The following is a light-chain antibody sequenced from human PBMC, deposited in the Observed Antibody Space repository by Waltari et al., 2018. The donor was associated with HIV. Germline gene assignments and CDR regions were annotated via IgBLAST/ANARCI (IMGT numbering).Light chain of an antibody. J-gene: IGLJ2*01. V-gene: IGLV1-40*01. CDR2: TNS. CDR3: QSYDSGLSGVI. Sequence: QSVLTQPPSVSGAPGQRVTISCTGSDSNIGAGYDVHWFQQFPGTAPNLLIYTNSNRPSGVPDRFSASKSGASASLAIAGLQVEDEADYYCQSYDSGLSGVIFAGGTKLTVL. CDR1: DSNIGAGYD.